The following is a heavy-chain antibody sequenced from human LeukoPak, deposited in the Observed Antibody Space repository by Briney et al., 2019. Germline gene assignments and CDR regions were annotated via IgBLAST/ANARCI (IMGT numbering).Heavy chain of an antibody. CDR1: GFTFSSYA. CDR3: AREVGVDCSGGSCYSGYYYGMDV. CDR2: ISGSGGST. J-gene: IGHJ6*02. V-gene: IGHV3-23*01. D-gene: IGHD2-15*01. Sequence: GGSLRLSCAASGFTFSSYAMSWVRQAPGKGLEWVSAISGSGGSTYYADSVKGRFTISRDNSKNTLYLQMNSLRAEDTAVYYCAREVGVDCSGGSCYSGYYYGMDVWGQGTTVTVSS.